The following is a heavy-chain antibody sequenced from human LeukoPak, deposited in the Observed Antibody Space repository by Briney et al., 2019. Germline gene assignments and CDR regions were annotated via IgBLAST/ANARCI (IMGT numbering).Heavy chain of an antibody. CDR2: ISYDGSNK. Sequence: PGRSLRLSCAASGFTFSSYGMHWVRQAPGKGLEWVAVISYDGSNKYYADSVKGRFTISRDNSKNTLYLQMNSLRAEDTAVYYCAKFSAVAAYYFDYWGQGTLVTVSS. CDR1: GFTFSSYG. V-gene: IGHV3-30*18. J-gene: IGHJ4*02. D-gene: IGHD6-19*01. CDR3: AKFSAVAAYYFDY.